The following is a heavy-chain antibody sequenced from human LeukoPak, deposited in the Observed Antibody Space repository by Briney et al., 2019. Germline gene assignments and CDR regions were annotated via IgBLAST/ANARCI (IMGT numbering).Heavy chain of an antibody. CDR1: GYTFTSYG. CDR3: ARVVVPAAIPWGWFDP. CDR2: ISAYNGNT. Sequence: GASVKVSCKASGYTFTSYGISWVRQAPGQGLEWMGWISAYNGNTNYAQKLQGRVTMTTDTSTSTAYMELRSLRSDDTAVYYCARVVVPAAIPWGWFDPWGQGTLVTVSS. V-gene: IGHV1-18*01. J-gene: IGHJ5*02. D-gene: IGHD2-2*01.